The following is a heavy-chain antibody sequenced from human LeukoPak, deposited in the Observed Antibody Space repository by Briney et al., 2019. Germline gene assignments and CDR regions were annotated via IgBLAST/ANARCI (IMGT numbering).Heavy chain of an antibody. CDR2: IYPGDSDT. J-gene: IGHJ6*03. CDR1: GSLFTSYW. V-gene: IGHV5-51*01. Sequence: GASLKISCQGSGSLFTSYWIGWVRQLPGKGLEWMGIIYPGDSDTRYSPSFQGQVTISADKSISTASLQWSSLKASDTASYYWARPQIGAASNVYYMDVWGKGATVTVSS. CDR3: ARPQIGAASNVYYMDV. D-gene: IGHD6-13*01.